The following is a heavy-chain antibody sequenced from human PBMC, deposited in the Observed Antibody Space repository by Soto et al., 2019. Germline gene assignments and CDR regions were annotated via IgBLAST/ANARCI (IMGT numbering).Heavy chain of an antibody. CDR3: ARARPDSAGNSLGRRRAV. CDR2: IFFTGAI. CDR1: GDSVTFGHHY. J-gene: IGHJ6*02. Sequence: QVQLQESGPGLVKPSGTLSLICIVSGDSVTFGHHYWSWIRQPPGKGLEWIGHIFFTGAINYSPYLRSRVTMSVDSSKSQCALNLTSVSAADSAIYYCARARPDSAGNSLGRRRAVWGQVTTVSVSS. V-gene: IGHV4-61*01. D-gene: IGHD3-10*01.